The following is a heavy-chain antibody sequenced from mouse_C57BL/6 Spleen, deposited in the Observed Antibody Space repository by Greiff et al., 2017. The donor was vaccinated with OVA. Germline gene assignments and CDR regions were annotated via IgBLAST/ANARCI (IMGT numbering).Heavy chain of an antibody. V-gene: IGHV5-17*01. D-gene: IGHD4-1*01. Sequence: EVQRVESGGGLVKPGGSLKLSCAASGFTFSDYGMHWVRQAPEKGLEWVAYISSGSSTIYYADTVKGRFTISRDNAKNTLFLQMTSLRSEDTAMYYCATNWDVGAMDYWGQGTSVTVSS. CDR2: ISSGSSTI. J-gene: IGHJ4*01. CDR1: GFTFSDYG. CDR3: ATNWDVGAMDY.